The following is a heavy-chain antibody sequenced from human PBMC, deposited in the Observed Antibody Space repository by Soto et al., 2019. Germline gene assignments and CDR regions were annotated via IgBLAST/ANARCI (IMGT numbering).Heavy chain of an antibody. CDR3: AKDFHEPATQDSVLVPAAMPGWFDP. D-gene: IGHD2-2*01. V-gene: IGHV3-30*18. Sequence: GGSLRLSCAASGFTFSSYGMHWVRQAPGKGLEWVAVISYDGSNKYYADSVKGRFTISRDNSKNTLYLQMNSLRAEDTAVYYCAKDFHEPATQDSVLVPAAMPGWFDPWGQGTLVTVSS. CDR1: GFTFSSYG. J-gene: IGHJ5*02. CDR2: ISYDGSNK.